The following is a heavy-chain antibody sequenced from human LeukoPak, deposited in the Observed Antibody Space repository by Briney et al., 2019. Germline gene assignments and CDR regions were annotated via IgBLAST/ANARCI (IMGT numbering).Heavy chain of an antibody. Sequence: GESLKISCKGSGYSFTSYWIGWVRQMPGKGLEWMGIIYPDDSDTRYSPSFQGQVTISADKSISTAYLQWSSLKASDTAMYYCARRYYYGSGSYYSAYNWFDPWGQGTLVTVSS. CDR1: GYSFTSYW. V-gene: IGHV5-51*01. CDR3: ARRYYYGSGSYYSAYNWFDP. J-gene: IGHJ5*02. D-gene: IGHD3-10*01. CDR2: IYPDDSDT.